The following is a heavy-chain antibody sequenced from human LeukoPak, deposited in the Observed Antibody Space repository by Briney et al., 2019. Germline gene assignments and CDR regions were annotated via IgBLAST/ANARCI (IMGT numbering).Heavy chain of an antibody. CDR2: IYHSGST. Sequence: PSETLSLTCAVSGGSISSGGYSWSWIRQPAGKGLEWIGYIYHSGSTYYNPSLKSRVTISVDRSKNQFSLKLSSVTAADTAVYYCARALGIVEAFDIWGQGTMVTVSS. D-gene: IGHD3-10*01. J-gene: IGHJ3*02. CDR1: GGSISSGGYS. CDR3: ARALGIVEAFDI. V-gene: IGHV4-30-2*01.